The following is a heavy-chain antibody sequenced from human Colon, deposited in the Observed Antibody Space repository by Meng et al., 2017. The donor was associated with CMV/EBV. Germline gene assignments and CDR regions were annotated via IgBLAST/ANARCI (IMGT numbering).Heavy chain of an antibody. J-gene: IGHJ4*02. Sequence: GGSLRLSCATSGFSFSSHGMHWVRQAPGKGLEWVAFTLIGEGEKYNRDSVKGRFTISRDNSKNTLNLQMNSLRPEDTALYYCAKGRTNCWHQLDHWGQGTLVTVSS. CDR1: GFSFSSHG. V-gene: IGHV3-30*02. D-gene: IGHD2-2*01. CDR2: TLIGEGEK. CDR3: AKGRTNCWHQLDH.